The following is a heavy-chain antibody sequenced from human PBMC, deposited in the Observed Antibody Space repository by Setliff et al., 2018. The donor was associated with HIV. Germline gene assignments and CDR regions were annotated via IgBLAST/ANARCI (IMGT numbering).Heavy chain of an antibody. J-gene: IGHJ4*02. V-gene: IGHV4-30-2*06. CDR1: GDSMSSGDYS. CDR2: IYPSGRT. D-gene: IGHD3-10*01. CDR3: VREGAGSGSYYLDF. Sequence: SETLSLTCAVSGDSMSSGDYSWNWIRQSPGKGLERIGYIYPSGRTYYNPSLKNRVTMSIDRSKKQFSLNLSSVTAADTALYFCVREGAGSGSYYLDFWGQGILVTVSS.